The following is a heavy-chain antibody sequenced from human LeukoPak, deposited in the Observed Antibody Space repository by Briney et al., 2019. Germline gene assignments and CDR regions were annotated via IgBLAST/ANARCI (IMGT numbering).Heavy chain of an antibody. CDR2: IYTDGRT. D-gene: IGHD4-17*01. V-gene: IGHV3-53*01. CDR3: ARGNYGDDSYYFDY. CDR1: GLTVSSNY. J-gene: IGHJ4*02. Sequence: GGSLRLSCAASGLTVSSNYMSWVRQAPGKGLEWVSVIYTDGRTFYAGSVKGRFTISRDGSKNTVYLQMNSLRVDDTAVYYCARGNYGDDSYYFDYWGRGALVTVSS.